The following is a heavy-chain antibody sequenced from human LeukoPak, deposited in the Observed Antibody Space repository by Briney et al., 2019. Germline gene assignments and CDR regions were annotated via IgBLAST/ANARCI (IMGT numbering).Heavy chain of an antibody. CDR2: ISAYNGNT. Sequence: ASVKVSCKASGYTFTSYGISWVRQAPGQGLEWTGWISAYNGNTNYAQKLQGRVTMTTDTSTSTAYMELRSLRSDDTAVYYCARNGRPLLYYYYYYMDVWGKGTTVTVSS. D-gene: IGHD2/OR15-2a*01. CDR3: ARNGRPLLYYYYYYMDV. CDR1: GYTFTSYG. J-gene: IGHJ6*03. V-gene: IGHV1-18*01.